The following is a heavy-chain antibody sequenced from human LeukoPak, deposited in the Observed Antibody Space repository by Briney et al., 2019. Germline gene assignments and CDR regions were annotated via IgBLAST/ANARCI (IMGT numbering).Heavy chain of an antibody. J-gene: IGHJ4*02. D-gene: IGHD6-13*01. V-gene: IGHV4-34*01. Sequence: SETLSLTCAVYGGSFSGYYWSWIRQPPGKGLEWIGEINHSGSTYYNPSLKSRGTISVDTSKNQFSLKLSSVTAADTAVYYCAREEKQQLAQGYYFDYWGQGTLVTVSS. CDR1: GGSFSGYY. CDR3: AREEKQQLAQGYYFDY. CDR2: INHSGST.